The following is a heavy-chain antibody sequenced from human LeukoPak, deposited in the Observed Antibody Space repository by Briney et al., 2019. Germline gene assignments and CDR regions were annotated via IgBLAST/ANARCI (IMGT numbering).Heavy chain of an antibody. CDR3: AREPGIGHAFDI. CDR1: GFTFTNSW. CDR2: IKQDGSEK. Sequence: GGSLRLSCVVSGFTFTNSWMTWVRQTPGKGLEWVANIKQDGSEKHYVDSVKGRFTISRDNTKNSLYLQMNSLRAEDTAVYYCAREPGIGHAFDIWGQGTMVTVSS. V-gene: IGHV3-7*01. D-gene: IGHD3-10*01. J-gene: IGHJ3*02.